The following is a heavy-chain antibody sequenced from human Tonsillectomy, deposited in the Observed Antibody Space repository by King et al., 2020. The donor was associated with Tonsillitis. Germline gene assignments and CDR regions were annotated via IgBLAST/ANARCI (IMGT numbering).Heavy chain of an antibody. CDR1: GFTFSSYH. CDR2: ISSSTNTI. D-gene: IGHD3-3*02. Sequence: VKLVESGGGLLQPGGSLRLSCAASGFTFSSYHMNWVRQAPGKGLEWVSYISSSTNTIYYGDYVKGRFTISRENAKNSLYRKMNSLGAEVTAVNYFASRISSNYYYYGMEVWGQGTTVTVSS. V-gene: IGHV3-48*01. CDR3: ASRISSNYYYYGMEV. J-gene: IGHJ6*02.